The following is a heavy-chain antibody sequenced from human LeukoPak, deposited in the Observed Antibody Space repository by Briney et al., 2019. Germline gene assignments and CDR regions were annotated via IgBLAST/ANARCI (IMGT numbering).Heavy chain of an antibody. CDR1: AGTFSSYA. Sequence: SVKVSCKASAGTFSSYAISWVRQAPGQGLEWMGRIIPILGIANYAQKFQGRVTITADKSTSTAYMELSSLRSEDTAVYYCARGSGGYNFDYWGQGTLVTVSS. CDR3: ARGSGGYNFDY. V-gene: IGHV1-69*04. D-gene: IGHD5-12*01. CDR2: IIPILGIA. J-gene: IGHJ4*02.